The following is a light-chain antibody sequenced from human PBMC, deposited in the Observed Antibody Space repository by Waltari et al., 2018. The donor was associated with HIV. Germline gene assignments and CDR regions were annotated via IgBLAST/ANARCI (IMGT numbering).Light chain of an antibody. V-gene: IGKV2-28*01. CDR3: MQTLQTPWT. CDR2: LGS. Sequence: DIVMTQSPLSLPVTPGEPASISCRSSRSLMHSIGYNYVDWYLQKPGQSPQVLIYLGSNRASGVPDRFSGSVSGTDFTLKISRVEPEDVGVYYCMQTLQTPWTFGQGTKVEIK. J-gene: IGKJ1*01. CDR1: RSLMHSIGYNY.